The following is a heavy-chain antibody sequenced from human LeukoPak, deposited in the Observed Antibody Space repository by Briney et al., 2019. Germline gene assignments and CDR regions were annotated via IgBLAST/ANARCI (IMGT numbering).Heavy chain of an antibody. V-gene: IGHV3-30*02. CDR2: IRYDGTNE. CDR3: AKRGTFGGDN. D-gene: IGHD3-16*01. Sequence: GGSLRLSCAASGFTFSIYGMHWVRQAPGKGLEWVAFIRYDGTNEYYADSVKGRFTISRDNSKNTLYLQMNSLRPEDTAVYYCAKRGTFGGDNWGQGTLVTVSS. J-gene: IGHJ4*02. CDR1: GFTFSIYG.